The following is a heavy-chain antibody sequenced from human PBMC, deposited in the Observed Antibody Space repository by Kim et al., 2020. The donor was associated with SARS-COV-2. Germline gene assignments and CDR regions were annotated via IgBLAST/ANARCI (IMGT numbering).Heavy chain of an antibody. Sequence: SQTLSLTCAISGDSVSSNSAAWNWIRQSPSRGLEWLGRTYYRSKWYNDYAVSVKSRITINPDTSKNQFSLQLNSVTPEDTAVYYCARDSSPWYSSSSLDYYYYGMDVWGQGTTVTVSS. D-gene: IGHD6-6*01. CDR3: ARDSSPWYSSSSLDYYYYGMDV. CDR2: TYYRSKWYN. J-gene: IGHJ6*02. V-gene: IGHV6-1*01. CDR1: GDSVSSNSAA.